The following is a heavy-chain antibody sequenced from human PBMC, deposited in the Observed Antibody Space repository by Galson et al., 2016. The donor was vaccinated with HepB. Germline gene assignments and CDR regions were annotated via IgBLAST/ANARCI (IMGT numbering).Heavy chain of an antibody. D-gene: IGHD1-1*01. V-gene: IGHV1-18*01. J-gene: IGHJ4*02. CDR2: ISTNSGST. Sequence: VSCKTSGYIFTRNGISWVRQAPGQGLEWLGWISTNSGSTNYAQKVQDRTTMTTDTSTRTVYMELRSLTSDDTAVYYCARDANWNLDYWGQGTLVTVSS. CDR1: GYIFTRNG. CDR3: ARDANWNLDY.